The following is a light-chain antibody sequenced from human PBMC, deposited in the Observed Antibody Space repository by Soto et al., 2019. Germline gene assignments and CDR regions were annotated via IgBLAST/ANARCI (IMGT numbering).Light chain of an antibody. CDR3: CSYTGCNPL. CDR1: SSDVGGYNY. CDR2: DVS. V-gene: IGLV2-11*01. J-gene: IGLJ2*01. Sequence: QSALTQPRSVSGSPGQSVTISCTGTSSDVGGYNYVSWYQQHPGKAPKLMIYDVSKRPSGVPDRFSGYKSGNTASLIISGLPAEDEADYYSCSYTGCNPLFGGGTKLTVL.